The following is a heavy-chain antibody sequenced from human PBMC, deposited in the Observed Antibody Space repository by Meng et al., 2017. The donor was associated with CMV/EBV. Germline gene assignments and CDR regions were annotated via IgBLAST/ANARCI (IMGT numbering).Heavy chain of an antibody. D-gene: IGHD6-6*01. J-gene: IGHJ6*02. CDR2: INSDGSST. CDR3: ATWPYSSSYYYYGMDV. Sequence: GGSLRLSCAASGFTFSSYWMHWVRQAPGKGLVWVSRINSDGSSTNYADSVKGRFTISRDNAKNTLYLQMNSLRAEDTAVYYCATWPYSSSYYYYGMDVWGQGTTVTVSS. CDR1: GFTFSSYW. V-gene: IGHV3-74*01.